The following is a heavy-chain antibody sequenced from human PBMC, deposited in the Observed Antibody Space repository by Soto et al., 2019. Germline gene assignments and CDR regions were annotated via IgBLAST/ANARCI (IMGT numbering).Heavy chain of an antibody. D-gene: IGHD1-26*01. CDR3: AREIVGATTGFDS. Sequence: ASVKVSCKGSGNTFTYVYLHWVRQAPGQGLEWMGWINPNSGGTNYAQKFQGRVTMTRDTSISTAYMELSRLRSDDTAVYYCAREIVGATTGFDSWGQG. CDR2: INPNSGGT. CDR1: GNTFTYVY. V-gene: IGHV1-2*02. J-gene: IGHJ4*02.